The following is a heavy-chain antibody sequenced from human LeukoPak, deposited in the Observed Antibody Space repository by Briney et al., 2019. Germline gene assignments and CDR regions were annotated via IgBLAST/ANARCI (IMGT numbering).Heavy chain of an antibody. CDR1: GFTFSTYA. CDR3: AKDREGSSSRNPYYYFYGMDV. CDR2: ITGSGSGP. D-gene: IGHD6-13*01. Sequence: GGSLRLSCAASGFTFSTYAMTGLPQAPGKGLQGVSAITGSGSGPYYADSVKGRFTISRDNSKKTLYLQMNSLTAEDTAVFYCAKDREGSSSRNPYYYFYGMDVWGQGTTVTVSS. V-gene: IGHV3-23*01. J-gene: IGHJ6*02.